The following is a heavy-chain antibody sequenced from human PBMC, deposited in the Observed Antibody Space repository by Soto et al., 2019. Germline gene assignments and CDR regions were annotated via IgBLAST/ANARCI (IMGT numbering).Heavy chain of an antibody. CDR2: IYTGGST. D-gene: IGHD2-15*01. Sequence: QVQLQESGPGLVKPSETLSLTCTVSGGSVSSYYWSWIRQPAGKGLEWIGRIYTGGSTNYNPSLRPPYPPPVDTSKNHSSRRLTAVPAANTAVNSWASASVGPRGGGSGITPFTSWGQEPRVTFSS. V-gene: IGHV4-4*07. J-gene: IGHJ5*02. CDR1: GGSVSSYY. CDR3: ASASVGPRGGGSGITPFTS.